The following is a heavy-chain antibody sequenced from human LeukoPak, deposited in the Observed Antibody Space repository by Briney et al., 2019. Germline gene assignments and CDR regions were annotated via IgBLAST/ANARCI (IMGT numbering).Heavy chain of an antibody. D-gene: IGHD5-12*01. J-gene: IGHJ4*02. V-gene: IGHV3-23*01. CDR2: ISASGGTI. CDR1: GFTFSNYA. CDR3: AKGIYSGYEYYFDF. Sequence: PGGSLRLSCEASGFTFSNYAMSWVRQAPGKGLEWVSGISASGGTIYYADSVKGRFTISRDNPKNTLYLRMHSLRVEHTAVYYCAKGIYSGYEYYFDFWGQGTLVTVSS.